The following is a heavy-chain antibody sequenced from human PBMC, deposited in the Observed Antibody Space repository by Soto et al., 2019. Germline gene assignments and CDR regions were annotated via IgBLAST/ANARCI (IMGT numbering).Heavy chain of an antibody. Sequence: SETLSLTCTFSGGSISSGDYYWSWVRQVPWKGLEWIGYIHYSGSTYYNPSLKSRVAMSVNTSKNQFSLKLSYVTAADTAIYYCAREGRIAAHGTSDYWGQRTLVTGSS. V-gene: IGHV4-31*03. CDR2: IHYSGST. J-gene: IGHJ4*02. CDR1: GGSISSGDYY. D-gene: IGHD6-13*01. CDR3: AREGRIAAHGTSDY.